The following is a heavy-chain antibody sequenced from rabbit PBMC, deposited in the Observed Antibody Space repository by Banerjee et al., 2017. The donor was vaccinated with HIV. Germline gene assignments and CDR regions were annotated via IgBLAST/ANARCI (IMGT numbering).Heavy chain of an antibody. D-gene: IGHD4-2*01. CDR2: METNTGFT. CDR1: GIDFSSYG. J-gene: IGHJ3*01. CDR3: ARDWEL. Sequence: QEQLVESGGGLVTLGGSLKLSCKASGIDFSSYGISWVRQAPGKGLEWIAYMETNTGFTDYASWAKGRFTISKASSTTVTLQMTSLTAADTATYFCARDWELWGQGTLVTVS. V-gene: IGHV1S45*01.